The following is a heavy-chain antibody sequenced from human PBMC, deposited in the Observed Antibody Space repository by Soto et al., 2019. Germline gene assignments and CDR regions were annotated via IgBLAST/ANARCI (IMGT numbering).Heavy chain of an antibody. V-gene: IGHV3-33*01. D-gene: IGHD2-15*01. CDR1: GFTFGDYC. CDR2: IWAAGGNT. J-gene: IGHJ4*02. Sequence: GGSLRLSCRGSGFTFGDYCLHWVRQAPGKGLEWLAIIWAAGGNTVYRASVQGRFTVPRDNFRKTLFHQLNDLRAEDTAMYYCSRDTDLATIGHWGQGALVTVAS. CDR3: SRDTDLATIGH.